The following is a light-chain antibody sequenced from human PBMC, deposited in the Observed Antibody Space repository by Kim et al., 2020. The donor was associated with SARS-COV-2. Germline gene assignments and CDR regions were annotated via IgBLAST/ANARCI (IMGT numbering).Light chain of an antibody. CDR2: RNH. J-gene: IGLJ3*02. CDR1: DSNIGGNH. V-gene: IGLV1-47*01. Sequence: GQRVTMSCSGSDSNIGGNHVYWFQQFPGSAPTLLIYRNHQRPSGVPDRFSASKSGTSASLAINWVRSDDEADYYCATWDDSLRTWVFGGGTQLTVL. CDR3: ATWDDSLRTWV.